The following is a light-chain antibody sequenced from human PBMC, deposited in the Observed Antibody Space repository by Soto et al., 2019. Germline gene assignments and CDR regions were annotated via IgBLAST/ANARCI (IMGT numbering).Light chain of an antibody. Sequence: EIVMTQSPATLSVSPGERATLSCRASQSVSSNLAWYQQKPGQAPMLLIYGASTRATGIPARFSGSGSGTAFTLTISTLQSEDFAVYYCQQYYNWPPWTFGQGTKVDIK. CDR3: QQYYNWPPWT. J-gene: IGKJ1*01. V-gene: IGKV3-15*01. CDR1: QSVSSN. CDR2: GAS.